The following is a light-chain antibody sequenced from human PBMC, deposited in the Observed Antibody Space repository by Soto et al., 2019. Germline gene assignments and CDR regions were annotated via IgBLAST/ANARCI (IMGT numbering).Light chain of an antibody. CDR1: SSDLGAHDY. Sequence: QSALTQPASVSGSPGQSITISCSGSSSDLGAHDYVSWYQHHPGKAPKLIIFEVKNRPSGVSNRVSGSKSGNTASLTISGLQADDEADYYCSSYSSSSLWVFGGGTKLTVL. CDR2: EVK. CDR3: SSYSSSSLWV. V-gene: IGLV2-14*01. J-gene: IGLJ3*02.